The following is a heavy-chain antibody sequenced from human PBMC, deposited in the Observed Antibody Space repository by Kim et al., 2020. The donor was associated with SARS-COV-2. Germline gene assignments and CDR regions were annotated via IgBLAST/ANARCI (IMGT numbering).Heavy chain of an antibody. CDR2: IDPSDSYT. J-gene: IGHJ6*02. CDR3: ARDVSSDIGYCSSTSCPRSMDV. D-gene: IGHD2-2*01. CDR1: GYSFTSYW. Sequence: GESLKISCKGSGYSFTSYWISWVRQMPGKGLEWMGRIDPSDSYTNYSPSFQGHVTISADKSISTAYLQWSSLKASDTVMYYCARDVSSDIGYCSSTSCPRSMDVWGQGTTVTVSS. V-gene: IGHV5-10-1*01.